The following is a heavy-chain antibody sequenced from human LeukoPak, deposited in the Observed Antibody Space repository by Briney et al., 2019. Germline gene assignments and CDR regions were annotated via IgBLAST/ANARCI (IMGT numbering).Heavy chain of an antibody. V-gene: IGHV4-4*07. CDR2: IYTSGST. J-gene: IGHJ3*02. CDR1: GGSISSYY. Sequence: SETLSLTCTVSGGSISSYYWSWIRQPAGKGLEWIGRIYTSGSTNYNPSLKSRVTMSVDTSKNQFSLKLSSVTAADTAVYYCARDHHFGVVPVAFDIWGQGTMVTVSS. D-gene: IGHD2-8*01. CDR3: ARDHHFGVVPVAFDI.